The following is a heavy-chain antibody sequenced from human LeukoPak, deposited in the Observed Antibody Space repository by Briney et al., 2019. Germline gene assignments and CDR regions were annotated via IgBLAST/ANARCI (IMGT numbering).Heavy chain of an antibody. J-gene: IGHJ4*02. CDR2: IYYSGST. CDR1: GGSISSYC. D-gene: IGHD3-3*01. V-gene: IGHV4-59*08. CDR3: ARHRYYDFWSGYSPNYYFDY. Sequence: SETLSLTCTVSGGSISSYCWSWIRQPPGKGLEWIGYIYYSGSTNYNPSLKSRVTISVDTSKNQFSLKLSSVTAADTAVYYCARHRYYDFWSGYSPNYYFDYWGQGTLVTVSS.